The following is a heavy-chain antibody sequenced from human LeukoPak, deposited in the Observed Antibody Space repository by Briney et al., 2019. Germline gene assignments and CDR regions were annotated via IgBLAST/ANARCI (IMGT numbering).Heavy chain of an antibody. CDR2: ISGDGGST. J-gene: IGHJ4*02. Sequence: GGSLRLSCAASGFTFDDYAMHWVRQAPGKGLEWVSLISGDGGSTYYADSVKGRFTISRDNSKNSPYLQMNSLRTEDTALYYCAKDIVRMEEGDYFDYWGQGTLVTVSS. CDR1: GFTFDDYA. V-gene: IGHV3-43*02. CDR3: AKDIVRMEEGDYFDY. D-gene: IGHD1-1*01.